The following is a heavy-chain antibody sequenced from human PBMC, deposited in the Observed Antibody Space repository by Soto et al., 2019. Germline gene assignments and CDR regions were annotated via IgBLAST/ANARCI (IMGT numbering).Heavy chain of an antibody. Sequence: VQLVEAGGGVVQPGRSLRLSCAASGLTFSDYAMHWVRQAPGKGLEWVAVVSHDGRNTHYADSVKGRFTISRDSSKSTVSLEMTSLRAEDTAVYYCAKGGRQWLVTSDFNYWGQGALVTVSS. CDR2: VSHDGRNT. J-gene: IGHJ4*02. CDR1: GLTFSDYA. CDR3: AKGGRQWLVTSDFNY. D-gene: IGHD6-19*01. V-gene: IGHV3-30*18.